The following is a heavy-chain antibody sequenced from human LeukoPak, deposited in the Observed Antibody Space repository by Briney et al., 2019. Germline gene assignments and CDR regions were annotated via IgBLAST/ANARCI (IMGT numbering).Heavy chain of an antibody. CDR1: GFTFKKFA. D-gene: IGHD4-17*01. CDR2: LIGCSGTT. Sequence: GGSVSLPCVAFGFTFKKFAMTWARHPPGGGVVGVSSLIGCSGTTYDADSVRGGFTISRDVSKHTLYLQMNGLRAENTATYYCAKGTAVTPLYYFDYWGQGVLVTVSS. CDR3: AKGTAVTPLYYFDY. J-gene: IGHJ4*02. V-gene: IGHV3-23*01.